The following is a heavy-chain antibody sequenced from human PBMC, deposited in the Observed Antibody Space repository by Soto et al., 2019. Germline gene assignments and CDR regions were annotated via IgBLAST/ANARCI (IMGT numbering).Heavy chain of an antibody. CDR2: IIPIFGTA. Sequence: SVKVSCKASGGTFSRYAISWVRQAPGQGLEWMGGIIPIFGTANYAQKFQGRVTITADESTSTAYMELSSLRSEDTAVYYCARQGAALRDYYYGMDVWGQGTTVTVS. CDR3: ARQGAALRDYYYGMDV. J-gene: IGHJ6*02. D-gene: IGHD6-25*01. CDR1: GGTFSRYA. V-gene: IGHV1-69*13.